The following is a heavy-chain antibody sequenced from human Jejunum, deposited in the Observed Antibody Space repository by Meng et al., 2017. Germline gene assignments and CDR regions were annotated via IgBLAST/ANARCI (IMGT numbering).Heavy chain of an antibody. CDR2: ISYDGRNK. Sequence: GESLKISCVASGFTFSNYALHWVRQAPGKGLEWVAVISYDGRNKYYVDSVKGRFIVSRDNSKNTLRLEMSSLRAEDTAMYYCARDSGEQRGRYCNYDACSPTLDYWGQGTLVTVSS. D-gene: IGHD3-10*01. J-gene: IGHJ4*02. CDR3: ARDSGEQRGRYCNYDACSPTLDY. V-gene: IGHV3-30*15. CDR1: GFTFSNYA.